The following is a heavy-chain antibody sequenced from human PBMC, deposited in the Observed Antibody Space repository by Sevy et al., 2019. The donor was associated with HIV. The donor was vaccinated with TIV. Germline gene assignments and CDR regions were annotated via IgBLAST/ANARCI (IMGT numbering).Heavy chain of an antibody. V-gene: IGHV3-33*01. D-gene: IGHD3-3*01. J-gene: IGHJ4*02. CDR2: IWYDGSNK. Sequence: GGSLRLSCAASGFTFSSYGMHWVRQAPGKGLEWVAVIWYDGSNKYYADSVKGRFTISRDNSKNTRYLQRNSRRAEETAVYYCARGSPQYYDFWSGYYADYWGQGTLVTVSS. CDR3: ARGSPQYYDFWSGYYADY. CDR1: GFTFSSYG.